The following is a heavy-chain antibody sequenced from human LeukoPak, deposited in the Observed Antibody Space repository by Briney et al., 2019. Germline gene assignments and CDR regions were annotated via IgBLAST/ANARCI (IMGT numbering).Heavy chain of an antibody. CDR1: GFRFSDYW. CDR3: ARGWGEKGYCRGGTCDNPQFDY. D-gene: IGHD2-15*01. V-gene: IGHV3-7*01. J-gene: IGHJ4*02. Sequence: GGSLRLSCEASGFRFSDYWMTWVRQAPGKGLEWVANIKEDGREKYYVDSVKGRFTLSKDNAKNSVYLQMNSLGAEDTAVYYCARGWGEKGYCRGGTCDNPQFDYWGQGILVTVSS. CDR2: IKEDGREK.